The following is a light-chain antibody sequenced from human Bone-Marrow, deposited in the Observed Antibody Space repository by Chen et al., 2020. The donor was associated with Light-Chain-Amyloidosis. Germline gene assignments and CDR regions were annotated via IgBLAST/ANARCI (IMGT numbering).Light chain of an antibody. CDR2: RDT. CDR3: QSADSSGTYEVI. Sequence: SYELTQPPSVSVSPGQTARITCSGDDLPTKYAYWYQQKPGQAPVLVINRDTERPSGISVRFSGSSSGTTATLTISGVQAEDEADYHCQSADSSGTYEVIFGGGTKLTVL. J-gene: IGLJ2*01. V-gene: IGLV3-25*03. CDR1: DLPTKY.